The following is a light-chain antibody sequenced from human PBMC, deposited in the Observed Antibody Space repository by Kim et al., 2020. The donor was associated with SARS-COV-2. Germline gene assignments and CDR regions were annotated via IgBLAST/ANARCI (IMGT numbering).Light chain of an antibody. Sequence: DIQMTQSPSSLSASVGDRVTITCQASQDIRNYLNWYQQKPGKAPKLLIYDASNLETGVPSRFSGSGSGTDFTFTISDLQPEDIATYYCQQYDNLPLTFGGGTKVDIK. V-gene: IGKV1-33*01. CDR3: QQYDNLPLT. CDR2: DAS. CDR1: QDIRNY. J-gene: IGKJ4*01.